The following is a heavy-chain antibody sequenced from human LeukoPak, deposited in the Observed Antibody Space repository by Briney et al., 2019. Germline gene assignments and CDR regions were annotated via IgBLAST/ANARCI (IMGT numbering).Heavy chain of an antibody. CDR3: ARYKAGTPKWFDP. J-gene: IGHJ5*02. CDR1: GGSISSSSYY. CDR2: IYYSGST. V-gene: IGHV4-39*01. Sequence: SETLSLTCTVSGGSISSSSYYWGWIRQPPGKGLEWIGSIYYSGSTYYNPSLKSRVTISVDTSKNQFSLKLSSVTAADTAVYYCARYKAGTPKWFDPWGQGTLVTVSS. D-gene: IGHD1-7*01.